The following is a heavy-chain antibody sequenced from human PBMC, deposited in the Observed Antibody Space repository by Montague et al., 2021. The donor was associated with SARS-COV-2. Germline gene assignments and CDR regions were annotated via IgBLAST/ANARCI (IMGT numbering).Heavy chain of an antibody. CDR1: GGSFICTNW. CDR3: LRAGGFGNRPPV. V-gene: IGHV4-4*02. Sequence: SETLSLTCAVSGGSFICTNWCSCVRRPPGKGLEWLGEIHHSGDNNYNPPFKSRVTISVDQSKNQYSLVLHFATAADSSLYYCLRAGGFGNRPPVWGQGILVTVSS. D-gene: IGHD3-10*01. CDR2: IHHSGDN. J-gene: IGHJ4*02.